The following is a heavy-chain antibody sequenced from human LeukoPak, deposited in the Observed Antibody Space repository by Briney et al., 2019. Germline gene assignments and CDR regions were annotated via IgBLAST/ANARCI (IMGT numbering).Heavy chain of an antibody. CDR3: ARGDIVVVVAATRNWFDP. CDR1: GGSFSGYY. Sequence: SETLSLTCAVYGGSFSGYYWSWIRQPPGKGLEWIGEINHSGSTNYNPSLKSRVTISVDTSKNQFSLKLSSVTAADTAVYYCARGDIVVVVAATRNWFDPWGQGTLVTVS. V-gene: IGHV4-34*01. D-gene: IGHD2-15*01. CDR2: INHSGST. J-gene: IGHJ5*02.